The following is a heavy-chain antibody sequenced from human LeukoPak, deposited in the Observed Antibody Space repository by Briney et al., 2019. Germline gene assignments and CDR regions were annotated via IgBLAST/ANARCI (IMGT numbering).Heavy chain of an antibody. CDR2: ISGSGGST. CDR1: GFTFSSYA. D-gene: IGHD4-17*01. CDR3: AKGKTVTTYYYYGMDV. Sequence: GGSLRLSCAASGFTFSSYAMSWVRQAPGKGLEWVSAISGSGGSTYYADSVKGRFTISRDNSKNTLYLQMNSLRAEDTAVYYCAKGKTVTTYYYYGMDVWGQGTTVTVSS. V-gene: IGHV3-23*01. J-gene: IGHJ6*02.